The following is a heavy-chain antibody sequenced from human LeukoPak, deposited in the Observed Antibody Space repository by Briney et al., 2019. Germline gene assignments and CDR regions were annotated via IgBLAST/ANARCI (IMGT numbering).Heavy chain of an antibody. Sequence: PGGSLRLSCAASGFTFSSYSMNWVRQAPGKGLEWVSSISSSSSYIYYADSVKGRFTISRDNAKNSLYPQMNSLRAEDTAGYYCANGHCSGGSCYFRYWGQGTLVTVSS. V-gene: IGHV3-21*01. CDR3: ANGHCSGGSCYFRY. CDR2: ISSSSSYI. D-gene: IGHD2-15*01. J-gene: IGHJ4*02. CDR1: GFTFSSYS.